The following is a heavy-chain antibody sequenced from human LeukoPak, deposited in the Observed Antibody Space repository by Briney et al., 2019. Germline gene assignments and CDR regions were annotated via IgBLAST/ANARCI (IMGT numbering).Heavy chain of an antibody. CDR3: AKSQGGVVTATVDF. V-gene: IGHV3-23*01. CDR2: ISSRGDST. CDR1: GFTFSNYA. Sequence: GGSLMLSCAASGFTFSNYAMSWVRQAPGRGLEWVSTISSRGDSTYDADSVKGRFTISRDNSKTSLYLQMNNVRVEDTAVYYCAKSQGGVVTATVDFWGQGTLVAVSS. J-gene: IGHJ4*02. D-gene: IGHD2-21*02.